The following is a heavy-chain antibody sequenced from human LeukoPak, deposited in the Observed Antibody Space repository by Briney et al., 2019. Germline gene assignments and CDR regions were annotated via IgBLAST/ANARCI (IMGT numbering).Heavy chain of an antibody. CDR2: INHSGST. D-gene: IGHD2-2*01. V-gene: IGHV4-34*01. Sequence: SETLSLTCAVYGGSFSGYYWSWIRQPPGKELEWIGEINHSGSTNYNPSLKSRVTISVDTSKNQFSLKLSSVTAADTAVYYCARSTWNFDYWGQGTLVTVSS. J-gene: IGHJ4*02. CDR1: GGSFSGYY. CDR3: ARSTWNFDY.